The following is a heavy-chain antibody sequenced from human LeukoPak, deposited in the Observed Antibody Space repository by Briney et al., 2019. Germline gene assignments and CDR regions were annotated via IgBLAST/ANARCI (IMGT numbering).Heavy chain of an antibody. J-gene: IGHJ4*02. D-gene: IGHD6-19*01. V-gene: IGHV1-46*01. CDR3: ARFAVHRRITVAGQLGLDY. Sequence: ASVKVSCTASGYIFTSYNIYWVRQAPGQGLEWMGIINPSGGSTNYAQKFQGRVTMTRDTSTSTVYMELSSLRSEDTAVYYCARFAVHRRITVAGQLGLDYWGQGTLVSLSS. CDR2: INPSGGST. CDR1: GYIFTSYN.